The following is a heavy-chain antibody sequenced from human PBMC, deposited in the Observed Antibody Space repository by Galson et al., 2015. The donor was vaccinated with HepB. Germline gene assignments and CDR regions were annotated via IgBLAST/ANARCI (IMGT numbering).Heavy chain of an antibody. CDR1: GYTFTSYA. Sequence: SVKVSCKASGYTFTSYAMHWVRQAPGQRLEWMGWINAGNGNTKYSQKFQGRVTITRDTSASTAYMELSSLRSEDTAVYYCAREETGYGQIGYFDLWGRGTLVTVSS. J-gene: IGHJ2*01. V-gene: IGHV1-3*01. CDR2: INAGNGNT. CDR3: AREETGYGQIGYFDL. D-gene: IGHD4-17*01.